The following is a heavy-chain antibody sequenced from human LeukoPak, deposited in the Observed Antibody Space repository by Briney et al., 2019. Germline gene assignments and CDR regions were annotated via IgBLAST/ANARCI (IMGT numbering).Heavy chain of an antibody. CDR2: IIPIFGTA. Sequence: GASVKVSCKASGGTFSSYAISWVRQAPGQGLEWMGGIIPIFGTANYAQKFQGRVTTTADESTSTAYMELSSLRAEDTAVYYCARDLGQYYDTSDNWFDPWGQGTLVTVSS. CDR1: GGTFSSYA. CDR3: ARDLGQYYDTSDNWFDP. V-gene: IGHV1-69*13. D-gene: IGHD3-22*01. J-gene: IGHJ5*02.